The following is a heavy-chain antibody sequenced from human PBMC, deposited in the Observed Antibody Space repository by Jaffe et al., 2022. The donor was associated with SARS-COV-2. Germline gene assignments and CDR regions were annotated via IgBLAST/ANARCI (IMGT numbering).Heavy chain of an antibody. CDR3: AKDRWGHSSSCDS. CDR1: GFMFSSYA. CDR2: ISNSGGST. J-gene: IGHJ5*01. V-gene: IGHV3-23*01. D-gene: IGHD6-13*01. Sequence: EVQLLESGGGLVQPGGSLRLSCAASGFMFSSYAMTWVRQAPGKGLEWVSGISNSGGSTYYADSVKGRFTISRDNSKNTLSLQMNSLRAGDTAVYYCAKDRWGHSSSCDSWGQGTLVTVSS.